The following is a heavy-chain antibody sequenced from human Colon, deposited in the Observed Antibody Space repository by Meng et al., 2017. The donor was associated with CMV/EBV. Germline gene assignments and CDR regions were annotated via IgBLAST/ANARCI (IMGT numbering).Heavy chain of an antibody. J-gene: IGHJ3*02. V-gene: IGHV3-74*01. D-gene: IGHD6-13*01. CDR1: GFAFSTFW. Sequence: GESLKISCAASGFAFSTFWMHWVRQSPGKGLVWVSRIDPDGRDTKYVDSVKGRFTISRDNARNTLHLELTSLRGEDSAVYYCGRVGDSSTARGAFDIWGQGTVVTVSS. CDR3: GRVGDSSTARGAFDI. CDR2: IDPDGRDT.